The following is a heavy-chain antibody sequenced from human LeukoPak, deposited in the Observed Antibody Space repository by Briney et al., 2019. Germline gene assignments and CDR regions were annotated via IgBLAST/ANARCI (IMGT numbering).Heavy chain of an antibody. Sequence: GGSLRLSCAASGFTFNSHNMHWVRQAPGKGLEWVSYISSSSSTIYYADSVKGRFTISRDNAKNSLYLQMNSLRAEDTGVYYCAREGYSRSYQSWIDYCGQGTLVTVSS. J-gene: IGHJ4*02. CDR3: AREGYSRSYQSWIDY. D-gene: IGHD1-26*01. CDR1: GFTFNSHN. V-gene: IGHV3-48*04. CDR2: ISSSSSTI.